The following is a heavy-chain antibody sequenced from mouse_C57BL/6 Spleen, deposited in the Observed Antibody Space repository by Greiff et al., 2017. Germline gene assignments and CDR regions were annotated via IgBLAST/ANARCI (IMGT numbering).Heavy chain of an antibody. CDR1: GYTFTSYW. Sequence: QVQLQQPGTELVKPGASVKLSCKASGYTFTSYWMHWVKQRPGQGLEWIGNINPSNGGTNYNEKFKSKATLTVDKSPSTAYMQLSSLTSEDSAVYYCARSQLTGTDYFDYWGQGTTLTVSS. CDR3: ARSQLTGTDYFDY. V-gene: IGHV1-53*01. CDR2: INPSNGGT. J-gene: IGHJ2*01. D-gene: IGHD4-1*01.